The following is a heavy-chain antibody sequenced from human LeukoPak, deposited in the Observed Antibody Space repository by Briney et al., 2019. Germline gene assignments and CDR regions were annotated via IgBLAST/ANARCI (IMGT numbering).Heavy chain of an antibody. CDR3: ARVAPAAITIDP. D-gene: IGHD2-2*02. Sequence: SETLSLTCTVSGGSISSYYWSWIRQPPGKGLEWIGYIYYSGSTYYNPSLKSRVTISVDTSKNQFSLKLSSVTAADTAVYYCARVAPAAITIDPWGQGTLVTVSS. J-gene: IGHJ5*02. V-gene: IGHV4-59*08. CDR2: IYYSGST. CDR1: GGSISSYY.